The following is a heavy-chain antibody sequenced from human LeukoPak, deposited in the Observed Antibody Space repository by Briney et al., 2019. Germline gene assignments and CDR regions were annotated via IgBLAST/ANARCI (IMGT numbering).Heavy chain of an antibody. D-gene: IGHD3-3*01. Sequence: PSETLSLTCTVSRGSISSYYWTWIRQPPGKGLEWIGYIYNSGSTNYNPSLKSRVTISVDTSKNQFSLKLISVPAADTAVYYCARGRITIFGVVTTHFDYWGRGTLVTVSS. CDR1: RGSISSYY. V-gene: IGHV4-59*01. CDR2: IYNSGST. CDR3: ARGRITIFGVVTTHFDY. J-gene: IGHJ4*02.